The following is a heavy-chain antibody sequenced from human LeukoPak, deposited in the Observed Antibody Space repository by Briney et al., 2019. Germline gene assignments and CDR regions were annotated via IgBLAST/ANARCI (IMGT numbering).Heavy chain of an antibody. D-gene: IGHD6-13*01. CDR2: ISYDGSNK. CDR3: AKDIGTGGTGWYFDL. V-gene: IGHV3-30-3*01. Sequence: GRSLRLSCAASGFTFSSYAMHWVRQAPGKGLEWVAVISYDGSNKYYADSVKGRFTISRDNAKNSLYLQMSSLRAEDTALYYCAKDIGTGGTGWYFDLWGRGTLVTVSS. CDR1: GFTFSSYA. J-gene: IGHJ2*01.